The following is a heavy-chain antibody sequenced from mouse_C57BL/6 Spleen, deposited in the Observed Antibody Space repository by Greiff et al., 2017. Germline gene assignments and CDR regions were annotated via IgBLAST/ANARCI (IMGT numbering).Heavy chain of an antibody. CDR1: GYAFSSSW. CDR2: IYPGDGDT. V-gene: IGHV1-82*01. D-gene: IGHD1-1*01. Sequence: VQLQQSGPELVKPGASVKISCKASGYAFSSSWMNWVKQRPGKGLEWIGRIYPGDGDTNYNGKFKGKATLTADKSSSTAYMQLSSLTSEDSAVYFCARDDYGSRRGYAMDYWGQGTSVTVSS. CDR3: ARDDYGSRRGYAMDY. J-gene: IGHJ4*01.